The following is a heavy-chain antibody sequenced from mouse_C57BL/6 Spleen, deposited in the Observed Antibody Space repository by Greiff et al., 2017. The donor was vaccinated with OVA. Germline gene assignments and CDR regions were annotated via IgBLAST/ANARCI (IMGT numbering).Heavy chain of an antibody. CDR3: ASGYYAWFAY. CDR1: GFTFRDYG. CDR2: ISSGSSTI. V-gene: IGHV5-17*01. D-gene: IGHD2-3*01. Sequence: EVQLVESGGGLVKPGGSLKLSCAASGFTFRDYGMHWVRQAPEKGLEWVAYISSGSSTIYYADTVKGRFTISRDNAKNTLFLQMTSLRSEDTAMYYCASGYYAWFAYWGQGTLVTVSA. J-gene: IGHJ3*01.